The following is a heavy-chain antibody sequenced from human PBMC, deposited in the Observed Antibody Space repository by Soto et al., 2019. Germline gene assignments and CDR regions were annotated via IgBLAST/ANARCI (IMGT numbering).Heavy chain of an antibody. CDR2: INAGNGNT. CDR1: GYTFISYA. V-gene: IGHV1-3*01. CDR3: ARDMGFGLSDY. J-gene: IGHJ4*02. D-gene: IGHD3-10*01. Sequence: ASVKVSCKASGYTFISYAMYWVRQAPGQRLEWMGWINAGNGNTKYSQKFQGRVTITRDTSASTAYMELSSLRSEDTAVYYCARDMGFGLSDYWGQGTLVTVSS.